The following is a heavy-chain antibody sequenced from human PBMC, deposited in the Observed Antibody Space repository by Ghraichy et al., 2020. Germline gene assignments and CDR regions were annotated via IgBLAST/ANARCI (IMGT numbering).Heavy chain of an antibody. D-gene: IGHD4-11*01. CDR2: IKDDGSEK. J-gene: IGHJ4*02. CDR1: GFSFSNHW. V-gene: IGHV3-7*03. Sequence: GGSLRLSCAASGFSFSNHWMSWVRQTPGKGLEWVASIKDDGSEKYYVDSLKGRVTISRDNVKKSVFLQMNSLRADDTAIYYCARGADDYSTYVGSHWGRGTLVTVSS. CDR3: ARGADDYSTYVGSH.